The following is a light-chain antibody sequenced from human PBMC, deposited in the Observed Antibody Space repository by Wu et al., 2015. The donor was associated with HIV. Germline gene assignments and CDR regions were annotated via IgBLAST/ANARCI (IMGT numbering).Light chain of an antibody. CDR2: GAS. CDR1: QSVSSN. V-gene: IGKV3-15*01. Sequence: EIVMTQSPATLSVSPGERATLSCRASQSVSSNLAWYQQKPGQAPRVLIYGASTRATGIPARFSGSGSGTEFTLTISSLQSEDFAVYYCQQYGSSHSFGQGTKLEIK. CDR3: QQYGSSHS. J-gene: IGKJ2*03.